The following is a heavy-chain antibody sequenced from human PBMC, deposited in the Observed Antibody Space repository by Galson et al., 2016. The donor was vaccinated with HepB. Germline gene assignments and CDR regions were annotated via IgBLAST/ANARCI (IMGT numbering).Heavy chain of an antibody. CDR1: GDSISSSNW. CDR3: ARYSSGFRYYFDC. CDR2: IYHSGRT. D-gene: IGHD3-22*01. Sequence: SETLSLTCAVSGDSISSSNWWSWVRQPPGKGLEWIGEIYHSGRTNYNPSLKSRVTISVDKSKNQFSLKLSSVTAADTAVYYCARYSSGFRYYFDCWGQGTLVTVSS. V-gene: IGHV4-4*02. J-gene: IGHJ4*02.